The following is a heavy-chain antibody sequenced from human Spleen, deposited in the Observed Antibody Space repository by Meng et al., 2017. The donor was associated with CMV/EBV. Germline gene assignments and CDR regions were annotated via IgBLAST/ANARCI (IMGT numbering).Heavy chain of an antibody. Sequence: GGSLRLSCEASGFTVNSNYTSWVRQAPGKGLECVSLIYSDGRTYYADSVKGRFTITRDNSKNTVYLQMNSLRAEDTAMFYCAGYPQTYPYSSSSWGQGTLVTVSS. D-gene: IGHD6-13*01. CDR1: GFTVNSNY. CDR3: AGYPQTYPYSSSS. CDR2: IYSDGRT. V-gene: IGHV3-53*01. J-gene: IGHJ4*02.